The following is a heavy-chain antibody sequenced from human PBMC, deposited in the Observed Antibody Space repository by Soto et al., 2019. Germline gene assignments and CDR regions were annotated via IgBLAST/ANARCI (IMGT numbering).Heavy chain of an antibody. D-gene: IGHD1-1*01. CDR2: MSHSGGT. J-gene: IGHJ3*02. CDR1: GGFVSSGTYY. CDR3: ARVERGTATTVVDAFDI. V-gene: IGHV4-34*01. Sequence: QVQLQQWGAGLLKPSETLSLTCAVYGGFVSSGTYYWSWIRQPPGKGLEWIGEMSHSGGTHFNPYLKSRVTISVDTSKKQFSLKMSSVTAADTALYYCARVERGTATTVVDAFDIWGPGTMVTVSS.